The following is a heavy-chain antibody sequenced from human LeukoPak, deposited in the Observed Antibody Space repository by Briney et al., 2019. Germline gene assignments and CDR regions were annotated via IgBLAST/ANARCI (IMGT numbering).Heavy chain of an antibody. Sequence: GGPLRLSCVASGFSFSSYDMHWVRQAPGKGLEWVSFIRYDGSNKYYADSVKGRFTISRDNSRNTLYLQMNSLRAEDTAVYYCAKYGNYLFDDWGQGTLVTVSS. J-gene: IGHJ4*02. D-gene: IGHD1-7*01. CDR3: AKYGNYLFDD. CDR2: IRYDGSNK. V-gene: IGHV3-30*02. CDR1: GFSFSSYD.